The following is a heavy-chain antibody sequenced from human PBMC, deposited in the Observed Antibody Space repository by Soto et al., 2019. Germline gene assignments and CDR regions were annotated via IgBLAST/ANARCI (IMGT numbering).Heavy chain of an antibody. J-gene: IGHJ4*02. V-gene: IGHV4-30-4*01. Sequence: PSETLSLTCTVSGGSINNADYYWGWIRQPPGKGLEWIGHIYYSGNTFYNPSLTGRLTISLDTSKSQFSLKLRSVTAADTAVYYCARLAHFDFWTGPDYWGQGTLVTVSS. CDR3: ARLAHFDFWTGPDY. CDR2: IYYSGNT. D-gene: IGHD3-3*01. CDR1: GGSINNADYY.